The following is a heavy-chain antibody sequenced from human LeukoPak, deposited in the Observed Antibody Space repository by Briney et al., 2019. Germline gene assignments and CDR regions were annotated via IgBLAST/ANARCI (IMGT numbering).Heavy chain of an antibody. V-gene: IGHV4-34*01. CDR3: AGHXXXXXGPXXXLLPNYXXYMDV. Sequence: SETLSLTCAVYGGSFYTYYWSWIRQPPGKGLEWIGEIXXXGXTNYNPSLKXXVTISVDTSKNQFSLKLSSVTAADTAVYYCAGHXXXXXGPXXXLLPNYXXYMDVWGKGTTVTVSS. J-gene: IGHJ6*03. CDR1: GGSFYTYY. CDR2: IXXXGXT. D-gene: IGHD3-22*01.